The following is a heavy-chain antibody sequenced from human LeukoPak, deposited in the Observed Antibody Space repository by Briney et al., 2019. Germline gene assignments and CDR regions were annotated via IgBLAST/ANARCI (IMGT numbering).Heavy chain of an antibody. Sequence: ASVKVSCKASGYTFIDYYMHWVRQAPGQGLEWMGWINPNSGGTNFAQKFQGRVAMTRDTSISTAYLELGSLRSDDTAVYFCARARWQLVPYFDYWGQGTLVTVSS. CDR2: INPNSGGT. CDR1: GYTFIDYY. J-gene: IGHJ4*02. CDR3: ARARWQLVPYFDY. D-gene: IGHD6-6*01. V-gene: IGHV1-2*02.